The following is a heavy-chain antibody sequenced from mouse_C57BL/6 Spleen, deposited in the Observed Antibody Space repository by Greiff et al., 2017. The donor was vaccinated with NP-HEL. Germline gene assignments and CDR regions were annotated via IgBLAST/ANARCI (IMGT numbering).Heavy chain of an antibody. D-gene: IGHD1-1*01. V-gene: IGHV8-12*01. CDR2: IYWDDDK. J-gene: IGHJ1*03. CDR1: GFSLSTSGMG. CDR3: ARRRSITSVVPWYFDV. Sequence: QVQLKVCGPGILQSSQTLSLTCSFSGFSLSTSGMGVSWIRQPSGKGLEWLAHIYWDDDKRYNPSLKSRLTISKDTSRNQVFLKITSVDTADTATYYCARRRSITSVVPWYFDVWGTGTTVTVSS.